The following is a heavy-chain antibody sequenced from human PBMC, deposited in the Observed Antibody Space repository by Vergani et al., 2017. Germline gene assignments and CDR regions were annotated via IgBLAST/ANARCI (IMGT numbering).Heavy chain of an antibody. CDR2: IIPIFGTA. CDR3: ARGGNYYDSSGYYVGAY. CDR1: GGTFSSYA. J-gene: IGHJ4*02. D-gene: IGHD3-22*01. V-gene: IGHV1-69*01. Sequence: QVQLVQSGAEVKKPGASVKVSCKASGGTFSSYAISWVRQAPGQGLEWMGGIIPIFGTANYAQKFQGRVTITADESTSTAYMELSSLRSEDTAVYYCARGGNYYDSSGYYVGAYWGQGTLVTVSS.